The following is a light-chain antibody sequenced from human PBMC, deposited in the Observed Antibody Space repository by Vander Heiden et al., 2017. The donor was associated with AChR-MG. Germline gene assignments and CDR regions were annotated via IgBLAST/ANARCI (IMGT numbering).Light chain of an antibody. J-gene: IGKJ4*01. Sequence: DIQMTQSPSSLSASVGDRVTITCRASQSISSYLNWYQQKPGKAPKLLIYAASRLQSGVPSRFSGSGYGTDFTLTISRRQHEDFANYYCQQSYSTLTFGGGTKVEIK. CDR3: QQSYSTLT. CDR2: AAS. V-gene: IGKV1-39*01. CDR1: QSISSY.